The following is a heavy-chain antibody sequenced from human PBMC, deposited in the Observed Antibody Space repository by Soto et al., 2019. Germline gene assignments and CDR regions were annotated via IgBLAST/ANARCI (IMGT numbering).Heavy chain of an antibody. J-gene: IGHJ6*02. CDR1: GFTFSNDW. V-gene: IGHV3-74*01. Sequence: PGWSLRLSCAASGFTFSNDWMNWVRQGPGKGLEWVSRIISGGTRVTYADSVKGRFTIARDNAKNTLYLEMHSLTAEDTAVYYCARERTSKGGMDVWGQGTTVTVS. CDR2: IISGGTRV. CDR3: ARERTSKGGMDV.